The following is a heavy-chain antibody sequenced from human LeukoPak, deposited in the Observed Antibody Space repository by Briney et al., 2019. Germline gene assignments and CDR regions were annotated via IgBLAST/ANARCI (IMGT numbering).Heavy chain of an antibody. V-gene: IGHV3-7*01. CDR3: ARESAIGSFYYMDV. Sequence: PGGPLRLSCAASGFTFSSYWMSWVRQAPGKGLGWVANIKQDGSEKYYVDSVKGRFTISRDNAKNSLYLQMNSLRAEDTAVYYCARESAIGSFYYMDVWGKGTTVTISS. CDR1: GFTFSSYW. D-gene: IGHD2-21*02. J-gene: IGHJ6*03. CDR2: IKQDGSEK.